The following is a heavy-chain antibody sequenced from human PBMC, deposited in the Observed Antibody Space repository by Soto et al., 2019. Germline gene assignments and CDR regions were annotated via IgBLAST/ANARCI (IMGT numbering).Heavy chain of an antibody. Sequence: QVQLQQWGAGLLKPSETLSLTCAVYGGSFSGYYWSWIRQPPGKGLEWIGEINHSGSTNYNPPLKSRVTISVDTSKNQFSLKLSSVTAADTAVYYCAREMGAAAGTLDYWGQGTLVTVSS. V-gene: IGHV4-34*01. J-gene: IGHJ4*02. D-gene: IGHD6-13*01. CDR2: INHSGST. CDR1: GGSFSGYY. CDR3: AREMGAAAGTLDY.